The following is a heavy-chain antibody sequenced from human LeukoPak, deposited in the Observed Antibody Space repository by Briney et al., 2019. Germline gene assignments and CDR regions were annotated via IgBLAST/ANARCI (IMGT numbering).Heavy chain of an antibody. V-gene: IGHV3-7*01. Sequence: PGGSLRLSCAASGFTFSSYWMSWVRQAPGKGLEWVANIKQDGSEKYYVDSVKGRFTISSDNAKNSLYLQMNSLRAEDTAVYYCARVTAYRGYYYYYMDVWGKGTTVTVSS. CDR2: IKQDGSEK. D-gene: IGHD1-14*01. CDR3: ARVTAYRGYYYYYMDV. J-gene: IGHJ6*03. CDR1: GFTFSSYW.